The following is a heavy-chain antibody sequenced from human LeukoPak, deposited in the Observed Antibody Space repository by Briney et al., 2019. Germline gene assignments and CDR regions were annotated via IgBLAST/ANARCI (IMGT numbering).Heavy chain of an antibody. J-gene: IGHJ4*02. D-gene: IGHD3-9*01. CDR1: GFPFSGYS. V-gene: IGHV3-21*05. CDR2: ISSSSSYI. Sequence: GGSLRLSCAASGFPFSGYSMNWVRQAPGKGLEWVSYISSSSSYIYYADSVKGRFTISRDNAKNSLYLQLNGLRAEDTAVYSCAREGQDYDVLTGYTPTYYFDFWGQGTLVTVSS. CDR3: AREGQDYDVLTGYTPTYYFDF.